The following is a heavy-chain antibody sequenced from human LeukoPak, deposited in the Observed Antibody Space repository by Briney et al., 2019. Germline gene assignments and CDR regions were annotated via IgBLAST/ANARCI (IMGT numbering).Heavy chain of an antibody. CDR1: GGSFSGYY. CDR3: ASSTRGNS. Sequence: SETLSLTCAVYGGSFSGYYWSWIRQPPGKGLEWIGEINHSGSTNYNPSLKSRVTISVDTSKNQFSLKLSSVTAADTAVYYCASSTRGNSWGQGTLVTVSS. CDR2: INHSGST. D-gene: IGHD2/OR15-2a*01. J-gene: IGHJ5*02. V-gene: IGHV4-34*01.